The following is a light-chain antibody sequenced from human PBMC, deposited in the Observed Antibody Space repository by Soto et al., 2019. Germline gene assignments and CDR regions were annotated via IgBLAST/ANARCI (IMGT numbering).Light chain of an antibody. CDR1: QSVSSY. V-gene: IGKV3-11*01. Sequence: EIVFTQSPALLSLSPGARPTPTCRASQSVSSYLAWYQQKPGQAPRLLFYDASNRAAGPPARFSGSGSGTDFTLTISSLETEDFAVYYCQQRSNRITFGQGTRVEIK. CDR2: DAS. J-gene: IGKJ5*01. CDR3: QQRSNRIT.